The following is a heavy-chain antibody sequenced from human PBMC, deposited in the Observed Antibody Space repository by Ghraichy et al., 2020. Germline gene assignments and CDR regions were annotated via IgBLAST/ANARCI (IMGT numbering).Heavy chain of an antibody. CDR1: GGSFRGYF. D-gene: IGHD1-20*01. Sequence: ETLSLTCTVSGGSFRGYFWSWIRQPPGKGLEWIGEINHSGDTNNNPSLKSRVTMSVDTSKNEFSLTMSSVTAADTAVYYCARRGGISGSRFDPWGQGTLVTVSS. CDR3: ARRGGISGSRFDP. V-gene: IGHV4-34*01. CDR2: INHSGDT. J-gene: IGHJ5*02.